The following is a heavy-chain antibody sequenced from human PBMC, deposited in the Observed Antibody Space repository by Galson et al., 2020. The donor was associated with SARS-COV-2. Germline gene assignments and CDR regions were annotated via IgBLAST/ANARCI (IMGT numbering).Heavy chain of an antibody. D-gene: IGHD6-13*01. CDR3: ARVLAAAGNWYCDL. J-gene: IGHJ2*01. V-gene: IGHV4-31*03. CDR1: GGSISSGGYY. Sequence: SQTLSLTCTVSGGSISSGGYYWSWIRQHPGNGLEWIGYIYYSVSTSYNTSLKSRVTITVDTSKNQFSLKLSSVTAADPAVYYCARVLAAAGNWYCDLWGRGTLVTVSS. CDR2: IYYSVST.